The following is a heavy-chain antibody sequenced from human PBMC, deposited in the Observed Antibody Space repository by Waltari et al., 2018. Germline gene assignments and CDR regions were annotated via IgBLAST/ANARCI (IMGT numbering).Heavy chain of an antibody. V-gene: IGHV3-9*01. D-gene: IGHD3-22*01. CDR2: IYRSGTT. CDR3: VKGKYYYESWGYYPMDH. Sequence: EVQLVESGGGLVQPGRSLRLSCAASGFTFDDYAMHWVRQAPGKGLDWVAVIYRSGTTIYADSVKGRFTISRDNSENSVYLQMSSLRLDDTAVYHCVKGKYYYESWGYYPMDHWGQGTLVTVSS. J-gene: IGHJ4*02. CDR1: GFTFDDYA.